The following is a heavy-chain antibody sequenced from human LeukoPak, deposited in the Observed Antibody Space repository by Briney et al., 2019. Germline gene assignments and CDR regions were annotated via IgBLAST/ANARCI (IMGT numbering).Heavy chain of an antibody. CDR3: ARDPEESTPGGWFDP. D-gene: IGHD3-16*01. CDR2: ISAYNGNT. V-gene: IGHV1-18*01. CDR1: GYTFTSYG. J-gene: IGHJ5*02. Sequence: EASVTVSCKASGYTFTSYGISWVRQAPGQGLEWMGWISAYNGNTNYAQKLQGRVTMTTDTSTSTAYMELRSLRSDDTAVYYCARDPEESTPGGWFDPWGQGTLVTVSS.